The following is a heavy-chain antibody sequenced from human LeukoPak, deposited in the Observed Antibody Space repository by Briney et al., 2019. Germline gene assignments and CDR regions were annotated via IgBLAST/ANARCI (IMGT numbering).Heavy chain of an antibody. CDR3: ARDFSRGTVDY. Sequence: GSLRPSCAASGFTFSSNSGRWVRQAQGEGLEWVANVKKDGTEKYYLDFGKGRFTICTDNDKHSLYLQIDRLLTEEPCIYYRARDFSRGTVDYWGQGTLVTVSS. CDR2: VKKDGTEK. CDR1: GFTFSSNS. J-gene: IGHJ4*02. V-gene: IGHV3-7*01. D-gene: IGHD1-1*01.